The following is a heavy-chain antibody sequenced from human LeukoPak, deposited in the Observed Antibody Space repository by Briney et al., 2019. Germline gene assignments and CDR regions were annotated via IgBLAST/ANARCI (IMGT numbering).Heavy chain of an antibody. CDR2: IYYSGST. V-gene: IGHV4-31*03. J-gene: IGHJ4*02. D-gene: IGHD6-6*01. CDR1: GGSISSGGYY. Sequence: SETLPLTCTVSGGSISSGGYYWSWIRRHPGKGLEWIGYIYYSGSTYYNPSLKSRVTISVDTSKNQFSLKLSSVTAADTAVYYCASYRGRQVEYSSSPPFDYWGQGTLVTVSS. CDR3: ASYRGRQVEYSSSPPFDY.